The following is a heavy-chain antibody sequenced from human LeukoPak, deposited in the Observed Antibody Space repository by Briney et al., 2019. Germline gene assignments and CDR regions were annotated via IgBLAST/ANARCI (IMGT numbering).Heavy chain of an antibody. CDR1: GLTLTYYPFSNYG. CDR3: ATNSGTPPRYMGV. Sequence: QPGGSLRLSCEASGLTLTYYPFSNYGMHWVRQSPGKGLEWVAVIWYDGSNEGYGDSVKGRFTISRDNSKNMLYLQMNSLRDEDTAVYYCATNSGTPPRYMGVWGKGTTVSVSS. CDR2: IWYDGSNE. J-gene: IGHJ6*03. V-gene: IGHV3-33*01. D-gene: IGHD1-1*01.